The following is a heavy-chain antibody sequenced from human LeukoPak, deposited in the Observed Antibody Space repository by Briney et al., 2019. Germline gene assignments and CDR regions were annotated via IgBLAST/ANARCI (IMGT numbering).Heavy chain of an antibody. V-gene: IGHV3-33*01. D-gene: IGHD4-23*01. J-gene: IGHJ5*02. CDR3: ARGGYLLGVVTQFDP. Sequence: GRSLRLSCAASGFTFSSYGMHWVRQAPGKGLEWVAVIWYDGSNKYYAGPVKGRFTISRDNSKNTLYLQMNSLRAEDTAVYYCARGGYLLGVVTQFDPWGQGTLVTVSS. CDR2: IWYDGSNK. CDR1: GFTFSSYG.